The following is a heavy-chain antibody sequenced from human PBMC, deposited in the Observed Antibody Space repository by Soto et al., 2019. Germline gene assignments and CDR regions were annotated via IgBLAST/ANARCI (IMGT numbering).Heavy chain of an antibody. D-gene: IGHD4-17*01. Sequence: EVQLVESGGGLVQPGGSLRLSCAASGFTFSSYAMHWVRQAPGKGLEYVSAISSNGGSTYYANSVKGRFTISRDNSKNTLYLQMGRLRAEDMAVYYCARGTYGNFDYWGQGTLVTVSS. CDR2: ISSNGGST. V-gene: IGHV3-64*01. CDR1: GFTFSSYA. CDR3: ARGTYGNFDY. J-gene: IGHJ4*02.